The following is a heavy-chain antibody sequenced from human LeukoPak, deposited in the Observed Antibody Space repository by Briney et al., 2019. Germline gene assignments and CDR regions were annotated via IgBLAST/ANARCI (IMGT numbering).Heavy chain of an antibody. V-gene: IGHV3-53*01. J-gene: IGHJ4*02. D-gene: IGHD3-22*01. CDR1: GFTFSSYW. Sequence: GGSLRLSCAASGFTFSSYWMTWVRQAPGKGLEWVSVIYSGGSTYYADSVKGRFTISRDNSKNTLYLQMNSLRAEDTAVYYCARGRGYFDSSEDPFDYWGQGTLVTVSS. CDR3: ARGRGYFDSSEDPFDY. CDR2: IYSGGST.